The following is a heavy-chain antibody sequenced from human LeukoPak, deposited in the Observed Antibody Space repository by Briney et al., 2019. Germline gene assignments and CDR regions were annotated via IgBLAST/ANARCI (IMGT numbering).Heavy chain of an antibody. CDR3: ARDLVPSAFDI. CDR1: GFTLSDHAM. CDR2: IYHSGST. V-gene: IGHV4-4*02. Sequence: GSLRLSCAASGFTLSDHAMHWVRQAPGKGLEWIGEIYHSGSTNYNPSLKSRVTISVDKSKNQFSLKLSSVTAADTAVYYCARDLVPSAFDIWGQGTMVTVSS. J-gene: IGHJ3*02.